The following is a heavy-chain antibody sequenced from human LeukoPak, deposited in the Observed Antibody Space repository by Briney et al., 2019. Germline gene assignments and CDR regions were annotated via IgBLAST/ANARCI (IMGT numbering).Heavy chain of an antibody. V-gene: IGHV3-30*02. Sequence: GGSLRLSCAASGFTFSSYGMHWVRQAPGKGLEWVAFIRYDGSNKYYADSVKGRFTISRDNAKNSLYLQMNSLRAEDTAVYYCARDLTYYYDSSGMGYYFDYWGQGTLVTVSS. CDR1: GFTFSSYG. D-gene: IGHD3-22*01. CDR3: ARDLTYYYDSSGMGYYFDY. J-gene: IGHJ4*02. CDR2: IRYDGSNK.